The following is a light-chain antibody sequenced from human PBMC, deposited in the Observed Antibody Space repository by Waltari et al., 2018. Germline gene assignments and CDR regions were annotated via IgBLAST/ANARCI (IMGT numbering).Light chain of an antibody. CDR1: SNDIGSNNF. J-gene: IGLJ2*01. CDR3: CSYAGSYTL. V-gene: IGLV2-11*01. CDR2: DIN. Sequence: QSALTQPRSVSGSPGQSVTISCTGTSNDIGSNNFVSWDQYHPGKVPKLMIHDINERPPGVPGRVACSKSGNTASLTISGLQADDEADYYCCSYAGSYTLFGGGTKLTVL.